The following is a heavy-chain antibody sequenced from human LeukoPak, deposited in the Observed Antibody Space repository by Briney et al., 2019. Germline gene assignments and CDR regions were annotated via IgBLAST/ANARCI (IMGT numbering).Heavy chain of an antibody. CDR2: IWYDGSNK. Sequence: GWSLRLSCAASGFTFSSYGMHWVRQAPGKGLEWVAVIWYDGSNKYYEDSVKGRLTISRDNSKNTLYLQMNSLRAEDTAVYYCARDRGMTQFDPWGQGTLVTVSS. V-gene: IGHV3-33*01. D-gene: IGHD1-20*01. J-gene: IGHJ5*02. CDR1: GFTFSSYG. CDR3: ARDRGMTQFDP.